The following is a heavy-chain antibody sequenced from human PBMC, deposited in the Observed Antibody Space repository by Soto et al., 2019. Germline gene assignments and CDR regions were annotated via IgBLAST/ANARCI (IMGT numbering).Heavy chain of an antibody. CDR1: GYNFTSYW. V-gene: IGHV5-51*01. D-gene: IGHD6-13*01. Sequence: PGESLKISCRGSGYNFTSYWIAWVRQMPGKGLGWMGIICPSGADTRYSPSFRGQVTISVDRSISTAYVQCTSLKASDSATYYCERLFGSSWRHFDDWGQGTLVTVSS. CDR3: ERLFGSSWRHFDD. CDR2: ICPSGADT. J-gene: IGHJ4*02.